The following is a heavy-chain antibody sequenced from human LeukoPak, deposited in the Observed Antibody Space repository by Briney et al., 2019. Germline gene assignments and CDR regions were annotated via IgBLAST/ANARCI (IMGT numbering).Heavy chain of an antibody. Sequence: SQTLSLTCTVSGGSINSGDYYWSWIRQPPGKGLEWIGYIYYSGSTYYNPSLKSRVTISVDTSKNQFSLKLSSVTAADTAVYYCARTPYSYGNFDYWGQGTLVTVSS. J-gene: IGHJ4*02. CDR3: ARTPYSYGNFDY. CDR1: GGSINSGDYY. CDR2: IYYSGST. D-gene: IGHD5-18*01. V-gene: IGHV4-30-4*01.